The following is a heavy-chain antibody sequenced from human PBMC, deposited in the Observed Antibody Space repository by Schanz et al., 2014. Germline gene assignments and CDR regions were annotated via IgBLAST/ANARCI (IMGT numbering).Heavy chain of an antibody. CDR2: IKEDGSVK. Sequence: VQLVESGGGVVQPGRSLRLSCAASTFTFSSDWMSWVRQAPGKGLEWVANIKEDGSVKDYVDSVKGRFTISRDNAKNSLYLQMNSLRAEDTAVYFCAKIERNEDWGQGTLVTVSS. V-gene: IGHV3-7*05. J-gene: IGHJ4*02. CDR1: TFTFSSDW. D-gene: IGHD1-1*01. CDR3: AKIERNED.